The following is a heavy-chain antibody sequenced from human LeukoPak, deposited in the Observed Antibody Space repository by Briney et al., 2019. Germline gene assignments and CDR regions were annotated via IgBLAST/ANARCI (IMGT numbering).Heavy chain of an antibody. J-gene: IGHJ4*02. Sequence: GGSLRLSCAASGFTFSSYAMSWVRQAPGKGLEWVSAISGSGGSTYYADSVKGRFTISRDNAKNSLYLEMSSLRAEDTAVYYCVRGAGTSYFDYWGQGTLVTVSP. D-gene: IGHD1-1*01. CDR3: VRGAGTSYFDY. CDR2: ISGSGGST. V-gene: IGHV3-23*01. CDR1: GFTFSSYA.